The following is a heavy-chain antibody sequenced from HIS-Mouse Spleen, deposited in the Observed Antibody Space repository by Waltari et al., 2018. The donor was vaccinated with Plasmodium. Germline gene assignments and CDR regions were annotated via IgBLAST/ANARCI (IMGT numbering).Heavy chain of an antibody. D-gene: IGHD6-13*01. CDR1: GFTFRGYW. CDR2: IKQDGSEK. J-gene: IGHJ2*01. Sequence: EVQLVESGGGLVQPGGSLRLSCAASGFTFRGYWMSWVRQAPGKGLGWVANIKQDGSEKYYGDSVKGRFTISRDNAKNSLYLQMNSLRAEDTAVYYCASSWYWYFDLWGRGTLVTVSS. CDR3: ASSWYWYFDL. V-gene: IGHV3-7*01.